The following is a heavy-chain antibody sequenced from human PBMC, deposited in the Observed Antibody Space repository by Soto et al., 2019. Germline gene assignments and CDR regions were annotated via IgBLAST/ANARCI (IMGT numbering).Heavy chain of an antibody. CDR1: GGSFSGYY. CDR2: INHSGST. V-gene: IGHV4-34*01. CDR3: ARMDTAMPLYCTNGVCHRVTTSRNNWYFDL. D-gene: IGHD2-8*01. Sequence: QVQLQQWGAGLLKPSETLSLTCAVYGGSFSGYYWSWIRQPPGKGLEWIGEINHSGSTNYNPSLKSRVTISVDTSKNQFSLKLSSVTAADTAVYYCARMDTAMPLYCTNGVCHRVTTSRNNWYFDLWGRGTLVTVSS. J-gene: IGHJ2*01.